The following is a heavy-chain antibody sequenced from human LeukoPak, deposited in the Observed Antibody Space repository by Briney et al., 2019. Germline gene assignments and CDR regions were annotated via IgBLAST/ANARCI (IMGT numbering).Heavy chain of an antibody. CDR1: GFTFSDYD. J-gene: IGHJ4*02. D-gene: IGHD1-26*01. V-gene: IGHV3-30*03. CDR3: ARDLRTGSFLGY. Sequence: GGSLRLSCAASGFTFSDYDMHWVRQAPGKGLEWFDLFSYDGSDSNKYYADPVRGRFTISRDNNKNTLYLQMNSLRADDTAVYYCARDLRTGSFLGYWGRGALVTVSS. CDR2: FSYDGSDSNK.